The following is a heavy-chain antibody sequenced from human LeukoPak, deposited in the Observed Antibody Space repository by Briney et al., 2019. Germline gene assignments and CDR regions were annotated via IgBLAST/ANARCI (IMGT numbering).Heavy chain of an antibody. V-gene: IGHV1-18*01. CDR3: ATADYYDSSGQDAFDI. D-gene: IGHD3-22*01. CDR1: APTSTSQC. J-gene: IGHJ3*02. CDR2: TSAYNSNT. Sequence: SATPSCKPSAPTSTSQCTSWERQPPGQGLEWMGSTSAYNSNTNNAQKLQGRVTMTTNTSTSTAYMELRSLRSDDTAVYYCATADYYDSSGQDAFDISGQATTVTVSS.